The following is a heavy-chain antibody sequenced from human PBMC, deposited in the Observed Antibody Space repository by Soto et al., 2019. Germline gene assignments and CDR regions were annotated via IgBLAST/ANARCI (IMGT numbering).Heavy chain of an antibody. CDR3: ARDRCSGGSCYPYYYYYMDV. D-gene: IGHD2-15*01. V-gene: IGHV1-69*08. J-gene: IGHJ6*03. CDR1: GGTFSSYT. Sequence: QVQLVQSGAEVQKPGSSVKVSCKASGGTFSSYTISWVRQAPGQGLEWMGRIIPILGIANYAQKFQGRVTITADKSTSTAYMELSSLRSEDTAVYYCARDRCSGGSCYPYYYYYMDVWGKGTTVTVSS. CDR2: IIPILGIA.